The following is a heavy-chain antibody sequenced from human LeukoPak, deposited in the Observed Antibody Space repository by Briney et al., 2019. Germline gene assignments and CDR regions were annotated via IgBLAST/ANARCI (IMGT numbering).Heavy chain of an antibody. CDR3: ARDRWGYPNYLDY. J-gene: IGHJ4*02. Sequence: GGSLRLSCAASGFTLSSYAMHWVRQAPGKGLEYVSAISSNGGSTYYVNSVKGRFTISRDNSKNTVYLQMGSLRPEDMAVYYCARDRWGYPNYLDYWGQGTLVTVSS. D-gene: IGHD4-23*01. CDR1: GFTLSSYA. V-gene: IGHV3-64*01. CDR2: ISSNGGST.